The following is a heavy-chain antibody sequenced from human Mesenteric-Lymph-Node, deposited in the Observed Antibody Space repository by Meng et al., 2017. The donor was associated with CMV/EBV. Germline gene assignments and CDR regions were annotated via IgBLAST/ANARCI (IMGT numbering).Heavy chain of an antibody. V-gene: IGHV3-9*01. CDR1: GFTLDDYA. Sequence: SLKISCAASGFTLDDYAMHWVRQAPGRGLQWVSGISWNGGTIDYADSVKGRFTISRDNAKNSLYLRMNSLRAEDTAVYYCATYCGRTPCYYNFYNGMDVWGQGTTVTVSS. CDR3: ATYCGRTPCYYNFYNGMDV. CDR2: ISWNGGTI. J-gene: IGHJ6*02. D-gene: IGHD2-2*01.